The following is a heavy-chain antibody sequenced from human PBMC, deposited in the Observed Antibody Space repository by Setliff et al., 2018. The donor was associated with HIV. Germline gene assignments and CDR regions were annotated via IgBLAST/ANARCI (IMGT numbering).Heavy chain of an antibody. Sequence: GESLKISCKGSGYSLTSYWITWVRQMPGKGLEWMGRIDPSDSYTNYSPSLQGHVTISVDKSISTAYLQWSSLKASDTAMYYCARAYGSGSYYNLGGFDPWGQGTLVTVSS. D-gene: IGHD3-10*01. CDR1: GYSLTSYW. CDR2: IDPSDSYT. V-gene: IGHV5-10-1*01. J-gene: IGHJ5*02. CDR3: ARAYGSGSYYNLGGFDP.